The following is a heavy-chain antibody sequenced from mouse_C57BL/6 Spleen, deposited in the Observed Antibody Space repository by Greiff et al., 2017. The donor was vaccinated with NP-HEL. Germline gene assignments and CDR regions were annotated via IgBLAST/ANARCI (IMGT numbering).Heavy chain of an antibody. CDR1: GYTFTDYY. CDR3: ASLDSSGYGY. J-gene: IGHJ2*01. V-gene: IGHV1-26*01. CDR2: INPNNGGT. D-gene: IGHD3-2*02. Sequence: VQLQQSGPELVKPGASVKISCKASGYTFTDYYMNWVKQSHGKSLEWIGDINPNNGGTSYNQKFKGKATLTVDKSSSTAYMELRSLTSEDSAVYYCASLDSSGYGYWGQGTTLTVSS.